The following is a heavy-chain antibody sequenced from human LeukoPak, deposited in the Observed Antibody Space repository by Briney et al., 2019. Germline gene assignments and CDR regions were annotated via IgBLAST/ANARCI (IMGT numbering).Heavy chain of an antibody. J-gene: IGHJ4*02. D-gene: IGHD3-16*02. CDR3: ARHSDYVWGSYRPIRY. CDR1: GYSFTSYW. CDR2: VYPGDSDT. V-gene: IGHV5-51*01. Sequence: GESLKISCKGSGYSFTSYWIGWVRQMPGKGLEWMGIVYPGDSDTRYSPSFQGQVTISADKSISTAYLQWSSLKASDTAMCYCARHSDYVWGSYRPIRYWGQGTLVTVSS.